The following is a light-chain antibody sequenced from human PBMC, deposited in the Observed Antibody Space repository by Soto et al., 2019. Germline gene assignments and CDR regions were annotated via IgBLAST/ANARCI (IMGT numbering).Light chain of an antibody. CDR2: EVS. CDR3: SSYTGSSTPYV. J-gene: IGLJ1*01. Sequence: QSALTQPASVSGSPGQSITISCTGTSSDVGVYNYISWYQHHPGKAPKLMIFEVSNRPSGVSNRFSGSKSGNTASLTISGLQSEDEADYVCSSYTGSSTPYVVGTGTKLTVL. CDR1: SSDVGVYNY. V-gene: IGLV2-14*01.